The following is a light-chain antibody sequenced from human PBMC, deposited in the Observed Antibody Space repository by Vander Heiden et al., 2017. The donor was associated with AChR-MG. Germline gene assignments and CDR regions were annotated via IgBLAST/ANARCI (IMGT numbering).Light chain of an antibody. J-gene: IGKJ4*01. V-gene: IGKV3-20*01. CDR3: QQYGNSPLT. CDR1: RSISSSY. CDR2: GAS. Sequence: ELVLTQSPGTLSLSPGERGTLSCRASRSISSSYLAWYHQKPGQSPRLLIYGASSRATGIPDRFRGSGSGTDFTLTISRLEPEDFGVYYCQQYGNSPLTFGGGTKVEIK.